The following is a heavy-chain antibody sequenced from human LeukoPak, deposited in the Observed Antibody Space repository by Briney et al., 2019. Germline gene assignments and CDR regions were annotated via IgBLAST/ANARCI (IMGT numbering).Heavy chain of an antibody. CDR2: IYHSGCT. Sequence: SETLSLTCAVSGGSISSSNWWSWVRQPPGKGLEWIGEIYHSGCTNYNPSLKSRVTISVDTSKNQSSLKLSSVTAADTAVYYCARGHSDWSGSNFDYWGQGTLVTVSS. D-gene: IGHD3-3*01. J-gene: IGHJ4*02. CDR3: ARGHSDWSGSNFDY. V-gene: IGHV4-4*02. CDR1: GGSISSSNW.